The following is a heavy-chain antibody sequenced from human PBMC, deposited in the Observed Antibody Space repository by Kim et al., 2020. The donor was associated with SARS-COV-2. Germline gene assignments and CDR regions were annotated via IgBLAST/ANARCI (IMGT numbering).Heavy chain of an antibody. CDR2: ISGSGGST. CDR1: GFTFSSYA. J-gene: IGHJ4*02. Sequence: GGSLRLSCAASGFTFSSYAMSWVRQAPGKGLEWVSAISGSGGSTYYADSVKGRFTISRDNSKNTLYLQMNSLRAEDTAVYYCARNDYSSSSFCDYWGQGTLVTVSS. CDR3: ARNDYSSSSFCDY. D-gene: IGHD6-6*01. V-gene: IGHV3-23*01.